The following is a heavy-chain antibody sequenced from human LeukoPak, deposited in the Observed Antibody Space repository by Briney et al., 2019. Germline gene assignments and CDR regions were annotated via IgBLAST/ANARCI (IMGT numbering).Heavy chain of an antibody. D-gene: IGHD6-6*01. CDR1: GFTFSSYS. Sequence: PGGSLRLSCAASGFTFSSYSMNWVRQAPGKGLEWVSSISSSSSYIYSADSVKGRFTISSDNAQHSLYLPMNSLRAEDTAVYCCARLVVEYSSSGIDYWGQGTQVTVSP. CDR2: ISSSSSYI. CDR3: ARLVVEYSSSGIDY. V-gene: IGHV3-21*01. J-gene: IGHJ4*02.